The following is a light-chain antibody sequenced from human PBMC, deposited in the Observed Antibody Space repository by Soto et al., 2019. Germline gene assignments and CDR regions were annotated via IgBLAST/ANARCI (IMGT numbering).Light chain of an antibody. V-gene: IGKV3-20*01. CDR2: GAS. Sequence: EIVLTQSPGNLSLSPGERATLSCRASQSVSSSYLAWYQQKPGQAPRLLIYGASSRATGIPDRFSGSGSGTDFTLTISRLEPEDFAVYYCQQYGSSPLTFVQGTKVEIK. CDR1: QSVSSSY. J-gene: IGKJ1*01. CDR3: QQYGSSPLT.